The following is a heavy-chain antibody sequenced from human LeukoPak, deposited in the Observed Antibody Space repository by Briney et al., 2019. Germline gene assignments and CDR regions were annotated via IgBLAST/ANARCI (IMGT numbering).Heavy chain of an antibody. CDR3: ARARDTAMVGNALAFDY. CDR2: INLSGGST. Sequence: ASVKVSCKAFGYTFTSYYMHWVRQAPGQGLEWMGIINLSGGSTSYAQKFQGRVTMTRDTSTSTVYMELSSLRSEDTAVYYCARARDTAMVGNALAFDYWGQGTLVTVSS. CDR1: GYTFTSYY. D-gene: IGHD5-18*01. J-gene: IGHJ4*02. V-gene: IGHV1-46*01.